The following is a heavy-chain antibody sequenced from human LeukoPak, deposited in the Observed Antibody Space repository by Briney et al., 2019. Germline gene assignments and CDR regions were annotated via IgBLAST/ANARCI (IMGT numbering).Heavy chain of an antibody. CDR2: IYPGDSDT. V-gene: IGHV5-51*01. D-gene: IGHD3-22*01. CDR3: ASAYYYDSSGYSGEAFDI. J-gene: IGHJ3*02. CDR1: GYSFTSYW. Sequence: RGESLKISCKGSGYSFTSYWIGWVRQTPGKGLEWMGIIYPGDSDTRYSPSFQGQVTISADKPISTAYLQWSSLKASDTAMYYCASAYYYDSSGYSGEAFDIWGQGTMVTVSS.